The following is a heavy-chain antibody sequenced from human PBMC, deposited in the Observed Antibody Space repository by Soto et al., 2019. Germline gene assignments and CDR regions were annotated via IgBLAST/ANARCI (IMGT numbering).Heavy chain of an antibody. J-gene: IGHJ5*02. CDR1: GYTFTSYG. V-gene: IGHV1-18*01. Sequence: ASGKVSCKASGYTFTSYGISWVRQAPGQGLEWMGWISAYNGNTNYAQKLQGRVTMTTDTSTSTAYMELRSLRSDDTAVYYCARDGGELRAFDWLLYGVNWFDPWGQGTLVTVSS. D-gene: IGHD3-9*01. CDR2: ISAYNGNT. CDR3: ARDGGELRAFDWLLYGVNWFDP.